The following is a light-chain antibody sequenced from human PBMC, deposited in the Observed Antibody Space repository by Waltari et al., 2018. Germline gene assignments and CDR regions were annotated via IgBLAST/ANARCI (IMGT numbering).Light chain of an antibody. CDR3: QQSYSRPPT. J-gene: IGKJ2*01. CDR2: RIS. V-gene: IGKV1-39*01. CDR1: ENIANY. Sequence: DIQMTQAPSSLSASIGDRVIITCRASENIANYVSWYRQKPGTAPELLIYRISSLQSGVPSRFSGGGSGTDFTLTISRLQPEDFAIYICQQSYSRPPTFGQGTKVEIK.